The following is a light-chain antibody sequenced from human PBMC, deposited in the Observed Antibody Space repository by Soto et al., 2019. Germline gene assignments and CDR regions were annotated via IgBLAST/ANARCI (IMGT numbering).Light chain of an antibody. CDR2: AAS. CDR3: QQSYTIPFT. CDR1: QSISSY. Sequence: DIHMTQSPSSLSASVGDRITITCRASQSISSYLNWYYQKPGKAPKLLISAASSLHSGVPSRFSGSGSGADFTLTISSLQPEDFATYFCQQSYTIPFTFGQGTKVDIK. J-gene: IGKJ2*01. V-gene: IGKV1-39*01.